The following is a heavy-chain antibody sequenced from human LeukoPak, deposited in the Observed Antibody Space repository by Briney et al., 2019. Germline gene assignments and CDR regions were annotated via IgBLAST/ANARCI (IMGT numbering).Heavy chain of an antibody. CDR1: GGSISTSSYY. J-gene: IGHJ5*02. Sequence: PSETLSLTCTVSGGSISTSSYYWGWIRQPPKQRLEWIASISYSGSTYYNPSLRGRVTISIDTPNNQFSLRLRPVTAADTAVYYGARLLAGAGIKDNWFDPWGQGTPVTVSS. CDR3: ARLLAGAGIKDNWFDP. V-gene: IGHV4-39*01. D-gene: IGHD6-19*01. CDR2: ISYSGST.